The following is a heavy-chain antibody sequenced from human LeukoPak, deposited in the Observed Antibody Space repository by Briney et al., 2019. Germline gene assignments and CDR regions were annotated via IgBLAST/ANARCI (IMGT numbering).Heavy chain of an antibody. V-gene: IGHV3-30*04. CDR2: ISYDGSNK. Sequence: GGSLRLPCAASGFTFSSYAMHWVRQAPGKGLEWVAVISYDGSNKYYADSVKGRFTISRDNSKNTLYLQMNSLRAEDTAVYYCASADGSGSQIDYWGQGTLVTVSS. CDR3: ASADGSGSQIDY. D-gene: IGHD3-10*01. J-gene: IGHJ4*02. CDR1: GFTFSSYA.